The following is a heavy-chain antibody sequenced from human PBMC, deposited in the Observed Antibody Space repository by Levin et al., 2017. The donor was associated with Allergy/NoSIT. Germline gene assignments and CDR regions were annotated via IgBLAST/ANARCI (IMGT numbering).Heavy chain of an antibody. CDR3: ASALIRAVAEVNWYFDL. CDR1: GYTFTGYY. D-gene: IGHD6-19*01. Sequence: ASVKVSCKASGYTFTGYYMHWVRQAPGQGLEWMGWINPNSGGTNYAQKFQGRVTMTRDTSISTAYMELSRLRSDDTAVYYCASALIRAVAEVNWYFDLWGRGTLVTVSS. V-gene: IGHV1-2*02. CDR2: INPNSGGT. J-gene: IGHJ2*01.